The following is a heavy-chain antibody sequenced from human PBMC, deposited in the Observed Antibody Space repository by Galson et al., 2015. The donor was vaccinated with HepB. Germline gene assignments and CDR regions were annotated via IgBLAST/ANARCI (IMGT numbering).Heavy chain of an antibody. J-gene: IGHJ5*02. V-gene: IGHV1-8*01. CDR2: MNPNSGNT. CDR3: ARRPYCSSTSCYRNWFDP. Sequence: SVKASCKASGYTFTSYDINWVRQATGQGLEWMGWMNPNSGNTGYAQKFQGRVTMTRNTSISTAYMELSSLRSEDTAVYYCARRPYCSSTSCYRNWFDPWGHGTLVTVSS. CDR1: GYTFTSYD. D-gene: IGHD2-2*01.